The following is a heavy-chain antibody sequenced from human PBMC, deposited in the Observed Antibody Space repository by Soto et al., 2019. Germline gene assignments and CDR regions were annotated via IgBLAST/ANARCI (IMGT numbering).Heavy chain of an antibody. CDR2: ISGSGGST. CDR1: GFTFSSYA. V-gene: IGHV3-23*01. Sequence: GGSLRLSCAASGFTFSSYAMSWVRQAPGKGLEWVSAISGSGGSTYYADSVKGRSTISRDNSKNTLYLQMNSLRAEDTAVYYCAKANSSGWYGPDYWGQGTLVTVSS. D-gene: IGHD6-19*01. J-gene: IGHJ4*02. CDR3: AKANSSGWYGPDY.